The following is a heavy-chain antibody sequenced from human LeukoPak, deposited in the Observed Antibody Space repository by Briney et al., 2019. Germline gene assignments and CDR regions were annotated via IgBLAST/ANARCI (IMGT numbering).Heavy chain of an antibody. CDR3: ARGVDYGGYCFFDY. CDR1: GYSFTSYW. V-gene: IGHV5-51*01. J-gene: IGHJ4*02. Sequence: GESLKISCKGSGYSFTSYWIGRVXQMPGKGLEWXGIFYHGDSDTRDSSXFQGEVTISADKSISPALLEGSSLKASDTGMYYCARGVDYGGYCFFDYWGQGTLVTVSS. CDR2: FYHGDSDT. D-gene: IGHD4-23*01.